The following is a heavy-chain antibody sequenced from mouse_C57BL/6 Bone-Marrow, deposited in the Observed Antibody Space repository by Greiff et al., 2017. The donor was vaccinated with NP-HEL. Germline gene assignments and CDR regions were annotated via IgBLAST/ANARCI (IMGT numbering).Heavy chain of an antibody. CDR1: GYTFTSYG. Sequence: VKLVESGAELARPGASVKLSCKASGYTFTSYGISWVKQRTGQGLEWIGEIYPRSGNTYYNEKFKGKATLTADKSSSTAYMELRSLTSEDSAVYFCARTSLLLRFAYWGQGTLVTVSA. J-gene: IGHJ3*01. CDR2: IYPRSGNT. D-gene: IGHD1-1*01. CDR3: ARTSLLLRFAY. V-gene: IGHV1-81*01.